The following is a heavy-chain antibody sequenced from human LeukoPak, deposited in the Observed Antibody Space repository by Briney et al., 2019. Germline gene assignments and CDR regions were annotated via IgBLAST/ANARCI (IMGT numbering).Heavy chain of an antibody. D-gene: IGHD6-19*01. CDR3: AKDRVRMYSSGWYSAGWFDY. V-gene: IGHV3-30*02. CDR2: IRYDGSNK. Sequence: YPGGSLRLSCAASGFTFSSYGMHWVRQAPGKGLEWVAFIRYDGSNKYYADSVKGRFTISRDNSKNTLYLQMNSLRAEDTAVYYCAKDRVRMYSSGWYSAGWFDYWGQGTLVTVSS. J-gene: IGHJ4*02. CDR1: GFTFSSYG.